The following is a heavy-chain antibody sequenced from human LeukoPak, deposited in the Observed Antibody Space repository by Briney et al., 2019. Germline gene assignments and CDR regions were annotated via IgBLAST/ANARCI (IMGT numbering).Heavy chain of an antibody. CDR1: GFTFSSYA. CDR3: AKDRGWNGYFDY. D-gene: IGHD1-1*01. J-gene: IGHJ4*02. CDR2: ISGSGGST. V-gene: IGHV3-23*01. Sequence: PGGSLRLSCAASGFTFSSYAMSWVRQAPGKGLEWVSAISGSGGSTYYADPVKGRFTISRDNSKNTLYLQMNSLRAEDTAVYYCAKDRGWNGYFDYWGQGTLVTVSS.